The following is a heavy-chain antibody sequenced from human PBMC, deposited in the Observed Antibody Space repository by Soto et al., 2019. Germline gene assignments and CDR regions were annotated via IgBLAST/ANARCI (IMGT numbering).Heavy chain of an antibody. V-gene: IGHV3-33*01. CDR3: AREGTSADFVY. CDR2: IWYDGSNK. J-gene: IGHJ4*02. D-gene: IGHD1-1*01. Sequence: QVQLVESGGCVVHPVKSLRLSCAASGFSFNTYGMHWVRQAPGKGLEWVAVIWYDGSNKYYADSVKGRFTISRDSSKNPSYLEMNSLGAEDTAVYYCAREGTSADFVYWGQGTLVTVSS. CDR1: GFSFNTYG.